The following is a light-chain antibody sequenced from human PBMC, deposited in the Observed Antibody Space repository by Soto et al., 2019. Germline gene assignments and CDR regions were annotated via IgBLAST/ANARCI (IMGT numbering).Light chain of an antibody. V-gene: IGKV1-5*01. CDR3: QQEYSTLAT. CDR2: DAS. Sequence: DIQMTQSPSTLSALVGDRVTITGQASQSISTWLAWYQQKPGKAPKLLIYDASSLQSGVPSRFSGSGSGTEFTLTITGLQLEDFATYYCQQEYSTLATFGQGTRLEIK. J-gene: IGKJ5*01. CDR1: QSISTW.